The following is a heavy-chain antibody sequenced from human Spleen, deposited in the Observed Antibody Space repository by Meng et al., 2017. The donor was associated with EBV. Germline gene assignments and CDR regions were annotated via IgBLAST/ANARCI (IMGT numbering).Heavy chain of an antibody. J-gene: IGHJ4*02. V-gene: IGHV1-18*01. D-gene: IGHD2-21*01. CDR1: GYTFTSSD. Sequence: QVQAVQSGAEVKEPGASVKVSCKASGYTFTSSDISWVRQAPGQGLEWVGRVRGYNGHTSYAEKFQGRVSMTTDTSTSTAYMELRSLRSDDTAVYYCARDQGVASAIDFWGQGTLVTVSS. CDR3: ARDQGVASAIDF. CDR2: VRGYNGHT.